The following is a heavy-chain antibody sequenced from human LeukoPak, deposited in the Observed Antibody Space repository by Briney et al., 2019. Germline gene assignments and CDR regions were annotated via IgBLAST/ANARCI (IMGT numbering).Heavy chain of an antibody. CDR1: GYTFTSYG. CDR3: ATSPPSLRYYDSSGYLP. CDR2: ISAYNGNT. Sequence: ASVKVSCKASGYTFTSYGISWVRQAPGQGLEWMGWISAYNGNTNYAQKLQGRVTMTTDTSTSTAYMELRSLRSDDTAVYYCATSPPSLRYYDSSGYLPWGQGTLVTVSS. V-gene: IGHV1-18*01. D-gene: IGHD3-22*01. J-gene: IGHJ5*02.